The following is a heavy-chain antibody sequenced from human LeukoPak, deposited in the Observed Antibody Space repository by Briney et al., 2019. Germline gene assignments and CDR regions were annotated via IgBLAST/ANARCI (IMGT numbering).Heavy chain of an antibody. Sequence: PSETLSLTCAVYGVSFSGYYWSWIRQPPGKGLEWIGEINHSGSTNYNPSLKSRGTISVDTSKTQFSLKLRSVTAADTAVYYCAREVGYDFWSGYLNNKGPFDYWGQGTLVTVSS. CDR2: INHSGST. V-gene: IGHV4-34*01. CDR3: AREVGYDFWSGYLNNKGPFDY. D-gene: IGHD3-3*01. CDR1: GVSFSGYY. J-gene: IGHJ4*02.